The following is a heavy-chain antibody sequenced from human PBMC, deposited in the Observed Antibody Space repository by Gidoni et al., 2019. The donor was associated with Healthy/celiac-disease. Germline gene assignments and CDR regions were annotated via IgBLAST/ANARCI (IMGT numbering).Heavy chain of an antibody. CDR2: ISSNGGST. J-gene: IGHJ4*02. V-gene: IGHV3-64*01. CDR3: ARAIQLWSYYFDY. Sequence: EVQLVESGGGLVQPGGSLRLSCAASGFTFSSYAMHWVRQAPGKGLEYVSAISSNGGSTYYANSVKGRFTISRDNSKNTLYLQMGSLRAEDMAVYYCARAIQLWSYYFDYWGQGTLVTVSS. D-gene: IGHD5-18*01. CDR1: GFTFSSYA.